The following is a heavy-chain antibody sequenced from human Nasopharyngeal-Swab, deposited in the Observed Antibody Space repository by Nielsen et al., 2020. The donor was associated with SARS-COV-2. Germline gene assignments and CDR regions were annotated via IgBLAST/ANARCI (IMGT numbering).Heavy chain of an antibody. D-gene: IGHD6-6*01. J-gene: IGHJ5*02. CDR2: IYWDDDK. Sequence: GQAPAKALEGLALIYWDDDKRYSPSLKSRLTITMDTSKNQVVLTMTNMDPMGTATYYCAYRRVEYSSSWIWFDPWGQGTLVTVSS. CDR3: AYRRVEYSSSWIWFDP. V-gene: IGHV2-5*02.